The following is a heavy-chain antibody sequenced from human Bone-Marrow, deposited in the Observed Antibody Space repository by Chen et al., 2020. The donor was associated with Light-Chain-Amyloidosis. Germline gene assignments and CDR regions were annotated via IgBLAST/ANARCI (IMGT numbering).Heavy chain of an antibody. CDR2: ITGNGNKT. V-gene: IGHV3-23*01. CDR3: AQSGRLAAMLSGYYGGMDV. Sequence: EVQLLESGGGLLQPGGSLRLSCAASGFAFSNYAMSWVRQAQGKGLEWVSVITGNGNKTDYADSVKGRFTISRDNTRNTLFLQMNTLRPEDTAIYCGAQSGRLAAMLSGYYGGMDVWGQGTTVTVSS. D-gene: IGHD3-3*01. CDR1: GFAFSNYA. J-gene: IGHJ6*02.